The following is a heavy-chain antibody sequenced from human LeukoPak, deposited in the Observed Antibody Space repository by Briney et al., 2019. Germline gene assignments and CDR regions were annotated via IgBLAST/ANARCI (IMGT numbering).Heavy chain of an antibody. CDR3: ARDDDAREYDYVWGSLAFDI. CDR2: ISSSSSYI. V-gene: IGHV3-21*01. J-gene: IGHJ3*02. D-gene: IGHD3-16*01. Sequence: SGGSLRLSCAASGFTFSSYSMNWVRQAPGKGLEWVSSISSSSSYIYYADSVKGRFTISRDNAKNSLYLQMNSLRAEDTALYYCARDDDAREYDYVWGSLAFDIWGQGTMVTVSS. CDR1: GFTFSSYS.